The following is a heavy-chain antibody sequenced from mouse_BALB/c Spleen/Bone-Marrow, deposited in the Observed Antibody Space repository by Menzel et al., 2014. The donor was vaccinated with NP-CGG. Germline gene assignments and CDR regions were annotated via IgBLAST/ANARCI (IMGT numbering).Heavy chain of an antibody. CDR2: IYPGDGDT. CDR3: ASAAAWFAY. V-gene: IGHV1-80*01. Sequence: VKLMESGAELVRPGSSVKISCKASGYAFXSYWMNWVKQRPGQGLEWIGQIYPGDGDTNYNGKFKGEATLTADKSSSTAYMQLSSLTSEDSAVYFCASAAAWFAYWGQGTLVTVSA. J-gene: IGHJ3*01. CDR1: GYAFXSYW.